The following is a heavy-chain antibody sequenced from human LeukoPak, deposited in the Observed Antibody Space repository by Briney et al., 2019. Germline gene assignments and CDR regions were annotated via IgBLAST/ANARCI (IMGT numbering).Heavy chain of an antibody. V-gene: IGHV4-39*01. Sequence: PSETLSLTCTVSGGSISSSSYYWGWIRQPLGKGLEWIGSIVYSGSTYYNPSLKSRVTISADTSENQFSLKLSSVTAADTAVYYCARGGPGTITIFGVVTSFDYWGQGTLVAVSS. D-gene: IGHD3-3*01. CDR1: GGSISSSSYY. J-gene: IGHJ4*02. CDR2: IVYSGST. CDR3: ARGGPGTITIFGVVTSFDY.